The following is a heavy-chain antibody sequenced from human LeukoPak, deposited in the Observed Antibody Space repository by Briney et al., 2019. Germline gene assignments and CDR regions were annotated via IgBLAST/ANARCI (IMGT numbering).Heavy chain of an antibody. Sequence: PGGSLRLSCAASGFTFSSYAMSWVREAPGKGLEWVSAISDSGGSTYYADSVKGRFTISRDNSKNTLYLQMNSLRAEDTAVYYCAKLSSYYYASGSYPDYWGQGTLVTVSS. CDR3: AKLSSYYYASGSYPDY. CDR1: GFTFSSYA. D-gene: IGHD3-10*01. J-gene: IGHJ4*02. V-gene: IGHV3-23*01. CDR2: ISDSGGST.